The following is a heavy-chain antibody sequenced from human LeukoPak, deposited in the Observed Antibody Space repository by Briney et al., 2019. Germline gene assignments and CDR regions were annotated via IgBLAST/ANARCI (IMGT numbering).Heavy chain of an antibody. CDR1: GFTFSSYE. CDR3: ARPASDPGYAWALDY. D-gene: IGHD5-18*01. V-gene: IGHV3-48*03. Sequence: GGSLRLSCAASGFTFSSYEMNGVRQAPGKGLEWVSYISSSGSNKHYADSVKGRFTISRDNAKNSLYLEIKNLRAEDTAVYHCARPASDPGYAWALDYWGQGTLVTVSS. CDR2: ISSSGSNK. J-gene: IGHJ4*02.